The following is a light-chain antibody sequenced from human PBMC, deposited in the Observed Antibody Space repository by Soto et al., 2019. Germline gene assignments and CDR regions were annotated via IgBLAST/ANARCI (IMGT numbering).Light chain of an antibody. V-gene: IGKV1-12*01. J-gene: IGKJ4*01. CDR3: HQASSFPLT. CDR2: KGT. CDR1: QVISAW. Sequence: DIQMTQSPSSVSASVGDTVTITCRASQVISAWLVWYQQKPGRAPKLLIYKGTNLQLGVPSRFSGSASETDFTLTLTITNLQPEDFATYYCHQASSFPLTFGGGTKVEI.